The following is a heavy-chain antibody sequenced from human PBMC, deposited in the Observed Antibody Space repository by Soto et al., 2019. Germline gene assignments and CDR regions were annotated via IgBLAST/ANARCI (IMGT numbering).Heavy chain of an antibody. Sequence: QVQLVQSGAEVKKPGSSVKVSCKASGGTFSSYAISWVRQAPGQGLEWMGGIIPIFGTANYAQKFQGRVTITEDESTSTAYMELSSLRSEDTAVEYCAGRGLRVRYFDYWGQGTLVTVSS. CDR1: GGTFSSYA. V-gene: IGHV1-69*01. D-gene: IGHD4-17*01. CDR3: AGRGLRVRYFDY. CDR2: IIPIFGTA. J-gene: IGHJ4*02.